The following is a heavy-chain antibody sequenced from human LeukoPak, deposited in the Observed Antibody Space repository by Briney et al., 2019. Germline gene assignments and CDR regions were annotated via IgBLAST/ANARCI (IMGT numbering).Heavy chain of an antibody. V-gene: IGHV4-4*02. D-gene: IGHD1-26*01. CDR2: ISLAGQT. CDR3: SRESGPFCPFGY. J-gene: IGHJ4*02. Sequence: PSGTLSLTCGVSGGSISGTNWWSWVRQPPGQGLEWIGEISLAGQTNYNPSLNGRDTMSLDKSSNQLSLHLTSVTAADTATYFCSRESGPFCPFGYWGQGTLVIVPS. CDR1: GGSISGTNW.